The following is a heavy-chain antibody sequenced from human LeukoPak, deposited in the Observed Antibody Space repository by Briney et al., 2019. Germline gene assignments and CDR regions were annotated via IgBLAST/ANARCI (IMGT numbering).Heavy chain of an antibody. CDR3: ARGLQRYDFWSGYYSNSFDY. D-gene: IGHD3-3*01. J-gene: IGHJ4*02. CDR1: GGTFSNYA. V-gene: IGHV1-69*13. Sequence: SVKVSCKASGGTFSNYAISWVRQAPGQGLEWMGEIIPTFGTTNYAQKFQGGVTITADDSTSTAYMELSSLRSEDTAVYYCARGLQRYDFWSGYYSNSFDYWGQGTLVTASS. CDR2: IIPTFGTT.